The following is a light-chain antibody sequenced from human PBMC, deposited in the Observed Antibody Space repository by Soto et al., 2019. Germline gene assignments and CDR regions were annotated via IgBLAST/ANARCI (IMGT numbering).Light chain of an antibody. CDR2: DAS. J-gene: IGKJ4*01. CDR1: QDIRNH. Sequence: DIQMPQSPSSLSASVGDRITITCQASQDIRNHLNWYQQKPGKAPKILIYDASNLEAGVPSRFGGSGSGTDFTFTISSLQPDDIATYYCQQYLNVLTFGGGTKVEIK. V-gene: IGKV1-33*01. CDR3: QQYLNVLT.